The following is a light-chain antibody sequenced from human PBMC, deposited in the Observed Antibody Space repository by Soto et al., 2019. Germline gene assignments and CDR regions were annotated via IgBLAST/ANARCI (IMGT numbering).Light chain of an antibody. CDR1: NSDVGGYDY. CDR3: SSYTSSSTVV. CDR2: EVD. V-gene: IGLV2-14*01. Sequence: QSVLTQPASVSGSPGQSITISCTGTNSDVGGYDYVSWYQQHPGKAPKLMIYEVDNRPSGVSNRFSASKSGNTASLTISGLQAEDESDFYCSSYTSSSTVVFGGGTKLTVL. J-gene: IGLJ2*01.